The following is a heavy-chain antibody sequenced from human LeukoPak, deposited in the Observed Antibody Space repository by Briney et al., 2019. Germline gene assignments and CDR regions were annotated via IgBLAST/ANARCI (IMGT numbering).Heavy chain of an antibody. CDR3: ARDLGYSSSWNY. D-gene: IGHD6-13*01. CDR2: ISTYNGNT. CDR1: GYTFTSYG. V-gene: IGHV1-18*01. J-gene: IGHJ4*02. Sequence: VASVKVSCKASGYTFTSYGLSWVRQAPGQGLQWMGWISTYNGNTNYPQNFQGRATMTTDTSTRTVYMELRSLRSDDTAVYYCARDLGYSSSWNYWGQGTLVTVSS.